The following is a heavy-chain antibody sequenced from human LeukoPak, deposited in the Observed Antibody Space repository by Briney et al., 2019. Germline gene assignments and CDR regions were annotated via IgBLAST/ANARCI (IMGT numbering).Heavy chain of an antibody. V-gene: IGHV4-34*01. CDR1: GGSFSGYY. CDR3: AREAAAVTGALDP. Sequence: SETLSLTCAVYGGSFSGYYWSWIRQPPGKGLEWIGEINHSGSTNYNPSLKSRVTISVDTSKNQFSLKLSSVTAADTAVYYCAREAAAVTGALDPWGQGTLVTVSS. J-gene: IGHJ5*02. D-gene: IGHD6-13*01. CDR2: INHSGST.